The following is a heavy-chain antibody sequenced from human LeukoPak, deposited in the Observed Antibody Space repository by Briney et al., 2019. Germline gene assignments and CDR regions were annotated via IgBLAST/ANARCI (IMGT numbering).Heavy chain of an antibody. V-gene: IGHV5-51*01. CDR1: AYSLTNYW. Sequence: GESLKISCNSSAYSLTNYWIAWVRQMPGKGPEWMGIIYPCDSDNIHRPSFQGPVTISADQSLSTAYLPWSSLKASETAMYYRSRLYRCYDTYWDDWGQGTLVTVSS. CDR3: SRLYRCYDTYWDD. CDR2: IYPCDSDN. J-gene: IGHJ4*02. D-gene: IGHD5-12*01.